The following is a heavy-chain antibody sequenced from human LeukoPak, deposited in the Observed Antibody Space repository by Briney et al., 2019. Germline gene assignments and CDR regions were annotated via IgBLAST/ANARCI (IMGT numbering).Heavy chain of an antibody. CDR2: IKQDGSEK. CDR1: RFTFSNYW. CDR3: ARRRAVIPNTWFDL. J-gene: IGHJ5*02. D-gene: IGHD3-22*01. Sequence: PGGSLRLSCAASRFTFSNYWISWVRQAPGKGLEGVANIKQDGSEKYYVDSVKGRFTISRDNAKNSLYLQMNTLRAEDTAVYYCARRRAVIPNTWFDLWGQGTLVTVSS. V-gene: IGHV3-7*05.